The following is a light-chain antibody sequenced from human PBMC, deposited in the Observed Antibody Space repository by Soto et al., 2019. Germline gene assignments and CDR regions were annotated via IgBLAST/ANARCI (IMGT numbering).Light chain of an antibody. CDR1: SSDVGGYNY. CDR3: SSYSSSSTLYV. V-gene: IGLV2-14*01. J-gene: IGLJ1*01. Sequence: QSVLTQPASVSESPGQSITVSCTGTSSDVGGYNYVSWYQQHPGKAPKLMIYDVSDRPSGVSNRFSGSKSGNTASLTISGLQAEDEADYYCSSYSSSSTLYVFGTGTKVIVL. CDR2: DVS.